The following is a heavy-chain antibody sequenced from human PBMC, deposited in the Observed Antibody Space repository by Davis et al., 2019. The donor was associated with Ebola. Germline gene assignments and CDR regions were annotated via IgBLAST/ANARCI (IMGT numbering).Heavy chain of an antibody. V-gene: IGHV4-39*01. CDR1: GASITSPAYY. CDR3: ARRLRNVLGGYSWFDP. D-gene: IGHD5-12*01. CDR2: FYYGGRT. Sequence: SETLSLTCTVSGASITSPAYYWGWIRQPPGKGLEWIGSFYYGGRTYYNPSLKSRVTVSADTSKDQFSLSLSSVTAADTAVYYCARRLRNVLGGYSWFDPWGQGILVTVSS. J-gene: IGHJ5*02.